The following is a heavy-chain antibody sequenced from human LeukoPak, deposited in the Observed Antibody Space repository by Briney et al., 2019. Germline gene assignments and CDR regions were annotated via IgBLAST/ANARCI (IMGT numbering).Heavy chain of an antibody. CDR1: GFTFNSYG. CDR2: ISSDGNDK. D-gene: IGHD6-13*01. J-gene: IGHJ4*02. Sequence: GGSLRLSCAASGFTFNSYGMHWVRQAPGKGLEWVAVISSDGNDKYHADSVKGRFTISRDNSKNTLYLQMNSLRVEDTAVYYCAKDRDVGAAGYYFGYWGQGTLLTVSA. V-gene: IGHV3-30*18. CDR3: AKDRDVGAAGYYFGY.